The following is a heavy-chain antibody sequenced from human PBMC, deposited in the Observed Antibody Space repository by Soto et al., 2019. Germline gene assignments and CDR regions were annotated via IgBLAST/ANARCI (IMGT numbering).Heavy chain of an antibody. J-gene: IGHJ4*01. CDR2: ISGNGGKT. V-gene: IGHV3-23*01. CDR3: AKDGRYSGSYYRDH. D-gene: IGHD1-26*01. Sequence: EVQLLESGGGLVQPGGSLRLSCAASGLTFSSYAMSWVRQAPGKGLEWVSGISGNGGKTYSKDSVKGRLTISRDNSNSTLYLQTTILRADDTAVYYCAKDGRYSGSYYRDHWGHGTLVTVSS. CDR1: GLTFSSYA.